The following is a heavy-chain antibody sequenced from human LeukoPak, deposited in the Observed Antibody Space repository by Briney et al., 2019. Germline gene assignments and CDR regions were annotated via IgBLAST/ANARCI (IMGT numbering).Heavy chain of an antibody. V-gene: IGHV1-2*02. CDR2: INPNSGGT. CDR3: ARVRGLRSGLIDAFDI. CDR1: GYTFTGYY. J-gene: IGHJ3*02. D-gene: IGHD3-3*01. Sequence: ASLKVSCKASGYTFTGYYMHWVRQAPGQGLEWMGWINPNSGGTNYAQKFQGRVTMTRDRSISTAYMELSRLRSDDTAVYYCARVRGLRSGLIDAFDIWGQGKMVTVSS.